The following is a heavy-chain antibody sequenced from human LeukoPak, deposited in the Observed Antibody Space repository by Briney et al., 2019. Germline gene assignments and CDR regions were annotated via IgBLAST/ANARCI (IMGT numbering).Heavy chain of an antibody. V-gene: IGHV3-53*01. CDR2: IYSGGST. D-gene: IGHD7-27*01. Sequence: PGGSLRLSCAASGFTVSSNYMSWVRQAPGKGLEWVSVIYSGGSTCYADSVKGRFTISRDNSKNTLYLQMNSLRAEDTAVYYCARGVEANWVFDYWGQGTLVTVSS. CDR1: GFTVSSNY. CDR3: ARGVEANWVFDY. J-gene: IGHJ4*02.